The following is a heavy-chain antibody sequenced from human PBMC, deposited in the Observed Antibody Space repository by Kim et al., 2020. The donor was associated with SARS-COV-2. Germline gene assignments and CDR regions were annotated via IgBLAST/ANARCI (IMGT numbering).Heavy chain of an antibody. V-gene: IGHV3-9*01. CDR2: ISWNSGSI. CDR3: AKDITHYPHSGYDQYFDY. CDR1: GFTFDDYA. Sequence: GGSLRLSCAASGFTFDDYAMHWVRQAPGKGLEWVSGISWNSGSIGYADSVKGRFTISRDNAKNSLYLQMNSLRAEDTALYYCAKDITHYPHSGYDQYFDYWGQGTLVTVSS. D-gene: IGHD5-12*01. J-gene: IGHJ4*02.